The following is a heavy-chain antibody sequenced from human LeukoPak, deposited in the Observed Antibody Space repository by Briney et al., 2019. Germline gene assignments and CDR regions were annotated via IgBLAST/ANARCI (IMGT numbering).Heavy chain of an antibody. Sequence: PSETLSLTCTVSGGSISSSSYYWGWIRQPPGKGLEWIGSIHYSGSTYYNPSLKSRVTISVDTSKNQFSLKLNSVTAADTAVYYCASHYYDSSGFYYIEDYWGQGNLVTVSS. D-gene: IGHD3-22*01. J-gene: IGHJ4*02. V-gene: IGHV4-39*01. CDR2: IHYSGST. CDR1: GGSISSSSYY. CDR3: ASHYYDSSGFYYIEDY.